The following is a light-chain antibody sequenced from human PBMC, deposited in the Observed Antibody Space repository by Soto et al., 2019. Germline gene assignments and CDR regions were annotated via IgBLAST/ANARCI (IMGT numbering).Light chain of an antibody. Sequence: QSPLTQPRSVSGSPGQSFTISCTGTSSDVGTYDFVSWYQQHPGKAPRLMIFDVSERPSGVPDRFSGSKSGNTASLTISGLKAEDEADYYCCLYAVTFYVFGTGTKAPS. CDR1: SSDVGTYDF. CDR3: CLYAVTFYV. CDR2: DVS. V-gene: IGLV2-11*01. J-gene: IGLJ1*01.